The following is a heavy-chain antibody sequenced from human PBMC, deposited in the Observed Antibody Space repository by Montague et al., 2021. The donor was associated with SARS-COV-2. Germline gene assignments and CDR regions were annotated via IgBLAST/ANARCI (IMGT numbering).Heavy chain of an antibody. D-gene: IGHD2-2*01. J-gene: IGHJ6*02. Sequence: TLSLTCTVSGGSISSGGSYWSWIRQRPGKGLEWIGYIYYDGYTYYNPSLKSRVTISVDTSKNQFSLNLSSVTAADTAVYYCARDAIGAAGGYGMDVWGQGTTVTVSS. CDR2: IYYDGYT. V-gene: IGHV4-31*03. CDR3: ARDAIGAAGGYGMDV. CDR1: GGSISSGGSY.